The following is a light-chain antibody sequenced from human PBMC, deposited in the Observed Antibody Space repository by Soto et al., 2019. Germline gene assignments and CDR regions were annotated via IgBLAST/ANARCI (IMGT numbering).Light chain of an antibody. CDR1: SSNIGSNY. CDR3: AAWDDSLSGLV. Sequence: QSVLTQPPSASGTPGQRVKISCSGSSSNIGSNYVYWYQQLPGTAPKLLIDRNNQGPSGVPDRFSGSKSGTSASLAISGLRYEDEADYYCAAWDDSLSGLVFGGGTKLTVL. V-gene: IGLV1-47*01. CDR2: RNN. J-gene: IGLJ3*02.